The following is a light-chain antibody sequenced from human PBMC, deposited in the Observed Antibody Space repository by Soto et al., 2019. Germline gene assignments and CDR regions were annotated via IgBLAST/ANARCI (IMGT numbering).Light chain of an antibody. J-gene: IGKJ1*01. CDR3: QQYNNWPQT. V-gene: IGKV3-15*01. Sequence: EIVMTQSPATLSVSPGERATLSCRASQSVSSNLAWYQQKPGQAPRLLIYGASTRATGIPARFSGSGSGTEFTLTISSLQSEDFAVYYCQQYNNWPQTFDQGTKVEIK. CDR1: QSVSSN. CDR2: GAS.